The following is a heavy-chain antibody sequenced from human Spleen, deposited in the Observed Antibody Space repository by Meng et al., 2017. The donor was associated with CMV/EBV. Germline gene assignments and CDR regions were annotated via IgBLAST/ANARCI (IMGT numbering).Heavy chain of an antibody. CDR2: ISVSGSTI. V-gene: IGHV3-48*04. D-gene: IGHD1-14*01. CDR1: GFTFDDYT. CDR3: ARDRTYSYYYGMDV. J-gene: IGHJ6*02. Sequence: GESLKISCAASGFTFDDYTMHWVRQAPGKGLEWLSYISVSGSTIYYAESVRGRFTISRDNSKNSLFLQMKSLRPEDTAIYSCARDRTYSYYYGMDVWGQGTTVTVSS.